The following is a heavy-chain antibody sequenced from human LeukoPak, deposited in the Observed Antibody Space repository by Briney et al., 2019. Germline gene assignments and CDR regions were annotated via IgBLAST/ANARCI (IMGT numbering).Heavy chain of an antibody. CDR3: ARYLAARPNYFDY. Sequence: PSETLSLTCTVSGGSISSGGYYWSWIRQHPGKGLEWIGYIYYSGSTYYNPSLKSRVTISVDTSKNQFSLKLSSVTAADTAVYYCARYLAARPNYFDYWGQGTLVTVSS. CDR1: GGSISSGGYY. J-gene: IGHJ4*02. CDR2: IYYSGST. V-gene: IGHV4-31*03. D-gene: IGHD6-6*01.